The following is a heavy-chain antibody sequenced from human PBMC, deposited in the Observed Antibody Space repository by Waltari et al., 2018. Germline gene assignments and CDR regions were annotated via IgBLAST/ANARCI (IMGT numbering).Heavy chain of an antibody. D-gene: IGHD3-9*01. V-gene: IGHV2-5*01. CDR3: AHISSQDYDILTGYYINIPSYYFDY. CDR1: GFSLSTSGVG. Sequence: QITLKESGPTLVKPTQTLTLTCTFSGFSLSTSGVGVGWLRQPPGKALAWLALIYWNDDKRYSPSLKSRLTITKDTSKNQVVLTMTNMDPVDTATYYCAHISSQDYDILTGYYINIPSYYFDYWGQGTLVTVSS. CDR2: IYWNDDK. J-gene: IGHJ4*02.